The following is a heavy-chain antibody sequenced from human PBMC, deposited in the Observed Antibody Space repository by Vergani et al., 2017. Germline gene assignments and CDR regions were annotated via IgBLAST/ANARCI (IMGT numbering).Heavy chain of an antibody. D-gene: IGHD3-9*01. V-gene: IGHV4-39*01. CDR2: IYHSGGA. CDR1: GGSITSSSYY. Sequence: QLHLQESGPGLVKPSETLSLTCTVSGGSITSSSYYWGWIRQPPGKGLEWIGNIYHSGGAYYNPSLKGRVTISVDTSKHQFSLEVTSVTAADTSIYFCARTESFSLRYFHWALWGQGTLVTGFS. J-gene: IGHJ4*02. CDR3: ARTESFSLRYFHWAL.